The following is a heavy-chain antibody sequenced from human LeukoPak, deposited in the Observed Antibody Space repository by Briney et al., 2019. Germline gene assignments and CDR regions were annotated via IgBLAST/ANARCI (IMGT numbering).Heavy chain of an antibody. CDR3: AKDPNGDYLGAFDF. CDR2: ITGSGEGR. CDR1: GFAFGNYG. D-gene: IGHD4-17*01. J-gene: IGHJ3*01. V-gene: IGHV3-23*01. Sequence: GGSLRLTCRGSGFAFGNYGMTWVRQAPGKGLEWVSAITGSGEGRRYTDAATGRFTISRDNSRNTLFLQMDSLRADDTAVYYCAKDPNGDYLGAFDFWGPGTLVTVSS.